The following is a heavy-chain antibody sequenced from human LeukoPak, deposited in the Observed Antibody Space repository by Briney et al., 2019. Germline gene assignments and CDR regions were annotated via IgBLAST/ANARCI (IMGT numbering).Heavy chain of an antibody. CDR3: AREIPLHYYDSSGYFDY. Sequence: PGRSLRLSCAASGFTFSSYAMHWVRQAPGKGLEWVAVISYDGSNKYYADSVKGRFTISRDNSKNTLYLQMNSLRAEDTAVYYCAREIPLHYYDSSGYFDYWGQGTLVTVSS. D-gene: IGHD3-22*01. CDR1: GFTFSSYA. J-gene: IGHJ4*02. V-gene: IGHV3-30-3*01. CDR2: ISYDGSNK.